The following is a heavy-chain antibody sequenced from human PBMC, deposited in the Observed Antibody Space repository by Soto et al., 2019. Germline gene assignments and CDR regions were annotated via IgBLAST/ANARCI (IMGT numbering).Heavy chain of an antibody. CDR1: GFSLSTSGVG. J-gene: IGHJ6*02. D-gene: IGHD3-16*02. CDR3: ARYRVSGYHYYGPDV. CDR2: IYWNDDK. Sequence: SGPTLVNPTQTLTLTCTFSGFSLSTSGVGVGWIRQPPGKAPEWLALIYWNDDKRYSPSLKSRLTITKDTSKNQVVLTMTNMDPVETATYHCARYRVSGYHYYGPDVWGQGTTVTVSS. V-gene: IGHV2-5*01.